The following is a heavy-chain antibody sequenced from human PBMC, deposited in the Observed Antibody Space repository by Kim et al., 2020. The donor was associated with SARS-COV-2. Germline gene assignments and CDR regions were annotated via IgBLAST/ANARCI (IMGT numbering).Heavy chain of an antibody. V-gene: IGHV1-46*01. CDR2: INPSGGST. Sequence: AAVKVSCKASGYTFTSYYMHWVRQAPGQGLEWMGIINPSGGSTSYAQKFQGRVTMTRDTATSTVYMELSSLRSEDKAVYYWAKDIVVLPAAMLGSNYYYYGMDVWGQGTTVTVSS. D-gene: IGHD2-2*01. CDR3: AKDIVVLPAAMLGSNYYYYGMDV. CDR1: GYTFTSYY. J-gene: IGHJ6*02.